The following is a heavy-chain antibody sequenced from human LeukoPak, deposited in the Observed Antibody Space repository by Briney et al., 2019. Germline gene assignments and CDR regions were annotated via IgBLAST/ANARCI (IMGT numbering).Heavy chain of an antibody. Sequence: GGSLRLSCAASGFTFSSYWMHWVRQAPGKGLVWVSRINSDGSSTSYADSVKGRFTISRDNAKNTLYLQMNSLRAEDTAVYYCARDRPYYDFWSGYSSPGGMDVWGQGTTVTVSS. CDR3: ARDRPYYDFWSGYSSPGGMDV. J-gene: IGHJ6*02. V-gene: IGHV3-74*01. CDR2: INSDGSST. CDR1: GFTFSSYW. D-gene: IGHD3-3*01.